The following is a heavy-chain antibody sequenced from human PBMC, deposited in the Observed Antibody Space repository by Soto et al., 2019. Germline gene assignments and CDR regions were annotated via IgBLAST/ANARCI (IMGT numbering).Heavy chain of an antibody. J-gene: IGHJ4*02. CDR3: ARKGSGDYALDY. CDR2: IYWDDVK. CDR1: GFPLRTNGEG. D-gene: IGHD4-17*01. V-gene: IGHV2-5*02. Sequence: SGPTLVNPTQTLTLTCTFSGFPLRTNGEGVGWIRQSPGKALEWLAVIYWDDVKHYSPSLERRLTITKDTSESEVVLTMTNMDPVDTATYYCARKGSGDYALDYWGQGILVTVS.